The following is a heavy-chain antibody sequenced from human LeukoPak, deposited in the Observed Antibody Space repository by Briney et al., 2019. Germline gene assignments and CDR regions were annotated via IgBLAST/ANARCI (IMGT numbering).Heavy chain of an antibody. V-gene: IGHV3-30*02. J-gene: IGHJ4*02. CDR1: GVTFCSYG. Sequence: GGSLRLSSAASGVTFCSYGMHWVRQAPGKGLEWVAFIRCDGSNKYYADSVKGRYTISRDNSKNTLYLQMNSLRAEDTAVYYCAKDDDYGGNSGTADYWGQGTLVTVSS. CDR3: AKDDDYGGNSGTADY. D-gene: IGHD4-23*01. CDR2: IRCDGSNK.